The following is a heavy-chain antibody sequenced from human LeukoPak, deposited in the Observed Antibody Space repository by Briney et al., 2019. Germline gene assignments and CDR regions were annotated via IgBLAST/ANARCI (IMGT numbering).Heavy chain of an antibody. V-gene: IGHV4-61*01. Sequence: SETLSLTCTVSGGSVSSGSYYWSWIRQPPGKGLEWIGFIYASGSTGYNPSLKSRVTMSVDMSKTQFSLRLSSVTAADTAVYYCARSRRDGYNLDAFDIWGQGTMVTASS. J-gene: IGHJ3*02. CDR3: ARSRRDGYNLDAFDI. CDR2: IYASGST. D-gene: IGHD5-24*01. CDR1: GGSVSSGSYY.